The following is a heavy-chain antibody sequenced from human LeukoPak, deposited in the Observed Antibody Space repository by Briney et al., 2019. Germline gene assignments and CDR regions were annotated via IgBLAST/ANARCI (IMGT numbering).Heavy chain of an antibody. J-gene: IGHJ4*02. Sequence: GASVKVSCKATGYASTSYDINWVRQATGQGLEWMGWMNPNSGNTGYAQKFQGRVTMTRNTSISTAYMELSSLRSEDTAVYYCARAEAAMGYFDYWGQGTLVTVSS. CDR3: ARAEAAMGYFDY. D-gene: IGHD5-18*01. CDR1: GYASTSYD. V-gene: IGHV1-8*01. CDR2: MNPNSGNT.